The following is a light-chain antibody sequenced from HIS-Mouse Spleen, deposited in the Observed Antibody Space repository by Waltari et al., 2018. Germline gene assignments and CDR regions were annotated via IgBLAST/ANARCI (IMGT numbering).Light chain of an antibody. J-gene: IGLJ2*01. V-gene: IGLV4-69*01. CDR2: LNSDGSH. Sequence: QLVLTQSPSASASLGASVKLTCTLSSGHSRYATAWHQQQPEKGPRYLMKLNSDGSHSKGDGIPDRFSGSSSGAERYLTISSLQSEDEADYYCQTWGTGILVVFGGGTKLTVL. CDR1: SGHSRYA. CDR3: QTWGTGILVV.